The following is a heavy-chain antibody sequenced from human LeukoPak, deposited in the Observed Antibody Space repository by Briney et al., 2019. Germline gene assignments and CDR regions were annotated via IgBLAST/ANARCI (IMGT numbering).Heavy chain of an antibody. V-gene: IGHV1-2*02. D-gene: IGHD6-13*01. Sequence: ASVKVSCKASGYSFTGYYMHWVRQAPGQGLEWKGWINPNSGDTGYAQQFQGRVTMTRDMSITTIYMELTRPRSDDTAFYYCARWDGYSSSPDYWGQGSLVTVSS. CDR3: ARWDGYSSSPDY. J-gene: IGHJ4*02. CDR2: INPNSGDT. CDR1: GYSFTGYY.